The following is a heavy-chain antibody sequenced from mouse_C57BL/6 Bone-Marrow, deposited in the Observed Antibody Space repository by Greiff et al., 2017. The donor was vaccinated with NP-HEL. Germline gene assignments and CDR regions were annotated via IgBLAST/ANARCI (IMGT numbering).Heavy chain of an antibody. CDR3: ARCPPDYYGSRGFAY. J-gene: IGHJ3*01. CDR2: INPNNGGT. V-gene: IGHV1-26*01. Sequence: EVQLQQSGPELVKPGASVKISCKASGYTFTDYYMNWVKQSHGKSLEWIGDINPNNGGTSYNQKFKGKATLTVDKSSSTAYMELRSLTSEDSAVYYCARCPPDYYGSRGFAYWGQGTLVTVSA. D-gene: IGHD1-1*01. CDR1: GYTFTDYY.